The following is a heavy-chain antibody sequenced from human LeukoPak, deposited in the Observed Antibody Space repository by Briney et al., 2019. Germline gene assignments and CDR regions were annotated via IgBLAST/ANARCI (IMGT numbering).Heavy chain of an antibody. V-gene: IGHV1-2*02. Sequence: ASVKVSCKASGYTFTGYYMHWVRQAPGQGLEWMGWINPNRGGTNYAQKFQGRVTMTRDTSIGTAYMELSRLRSDDTAVYYCARDLWYYGSGSYYSGGAFDIWGQGTMVTVSS. D-gene: IGHD3-10*01. CDR3: ARDLWYYGSGSYYSGGAFDI. J-gene: IGHJ3*02. CDR2: INPNRGGT. CDR1: GYTFTGYY.